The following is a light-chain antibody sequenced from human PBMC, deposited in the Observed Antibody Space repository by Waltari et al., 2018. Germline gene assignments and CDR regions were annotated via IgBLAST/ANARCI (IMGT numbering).Light chain of an antibody. J-gene: IGLJ2*01. Sequence: QSVLTQPPSVSGAPGQRVTISCTGSSANIGAGYDVNRYQLLPGTAPKLLIYGINNRPSGVPDRFSGSRSATSASLAISGLQAEDEAYYYCQSSDSTLYGVVFGGGTKLTVL. CDR2: GIN. V-gene: IGLV1-40*01. CDR3: QSSDSTLYGVV. CDR1: SANIGAGYD.